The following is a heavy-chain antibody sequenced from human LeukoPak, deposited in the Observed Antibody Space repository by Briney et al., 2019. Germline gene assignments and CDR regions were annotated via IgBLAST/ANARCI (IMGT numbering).Heavy chain of an antibody. Sequence: ASVKVSCKASGYTFTGYYMHLVRQAPGQGLEWMGRIDPNSGGTSYAQNFQGRVTMTRDTSISTAYMELTRLTSDDTAVYYCARDASVSADYWGQGTLVTVSS. D-gene: IGHD5/OR15-5a*01. J-gene: IGHJ4*02. CDR3: ARDASVSADY. CDR2: IDPNSGGT. V-gene: IGHV1-2*06. CDR1: GYTFTGYY.